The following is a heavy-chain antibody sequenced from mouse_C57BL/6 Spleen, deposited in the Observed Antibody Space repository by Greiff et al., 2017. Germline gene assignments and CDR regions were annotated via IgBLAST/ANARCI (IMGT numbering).Heavy chain of an antibody. Sequence: VQLKESGAELVKPGASVKISCKASGYAFSSYWMNWVKQRPGKGLEWIGQIYPGDGDTNYNGKFKGKATLTADKSSSTAYMQRSSLTSEDSAVYFCAILGYDYNRDYWGQGTTLTVSS. D-gene: IGHD2-4*01. CDR1: GYAFSSYW. J-gene: IGHJ2*01. CDR3: AILGYDYNRDY. CDR2: IYPGDGDT. V-gene: IGHV1-80*01.